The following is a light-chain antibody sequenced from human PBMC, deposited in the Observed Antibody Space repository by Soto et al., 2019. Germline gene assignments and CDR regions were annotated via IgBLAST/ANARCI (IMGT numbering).Light chain of an antibody. V-gene: IGKV1-17*03. CDR2: SAS. CDR3: FQHNSYPLT. J-gene: IGKJ4*01. CDR1: QGINND. Sequence: QMTQSPSAMSASVGDRVTITCRASQGINNDLAWFQQKPGNVPKRLIYSASTLQGGVPSRFSGSGSGTEFTLTISSLQPADFATYYCFQHNSYPLTFGGGTKVEI.